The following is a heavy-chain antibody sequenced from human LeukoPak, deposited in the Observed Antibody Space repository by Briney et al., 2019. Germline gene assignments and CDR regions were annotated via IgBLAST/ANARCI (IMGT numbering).Heavy chain of an antibody. D-gene: IGHD1-1*01. CDR2: IYYTGRT. J-gene: IGHJ5*02. Sequence: SETLSLTCTVSGXSISSSSYSWGWIRQPPGKGLEWTGTIYYTGRTYYNPSLESRLTISVDTSKNQFSLKLTSVTAADTAIYYCAQSLGGGNWIGNWFDPWGQGTLVTVSS. V-gene: IGHV4-39*01. CDR1: GXSISSSSYS. CDR3: AQSLGGGNWIGNWFDP.